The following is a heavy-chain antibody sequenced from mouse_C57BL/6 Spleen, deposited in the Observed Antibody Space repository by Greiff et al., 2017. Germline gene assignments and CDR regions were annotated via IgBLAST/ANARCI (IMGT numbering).Heavy chain of an antibody. CDR1: GYTFTDYY. V-gene: IGHV1-26*01. CDR2: INPNNGGT. CDR3: ARRGWDNWYFDV. J-gene: IGHJ1*03. D-gene: IGHD4-1*01. Sequence: VQLQQSGPELVKPGASVKISCKASGYTFTDYYMNWVKQSHGKSLEWIGDINPNNGGTSYNQKFKGKATLTVDKSSSTAYMELRSLTSEDSAVYYCARRGWDNWYFDVWGTGTTVTGSS.